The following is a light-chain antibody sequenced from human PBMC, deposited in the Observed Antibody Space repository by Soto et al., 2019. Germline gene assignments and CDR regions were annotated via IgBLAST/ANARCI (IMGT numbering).Light chain of an antibody. Sequence: QSALTQPASVSGSPGRSITISCTGTSSDVGGYNYVSWYQQHPGKAPKLMIYHVSNRPSGVSNRFSGSKSGNTASLTISGLQAEDEADYYCSSYASSSTLYVFGPGTKVTVL. CDR3: SSYASSSTLYV. CDR2: HVS. CDR1: SSDVGGYNY. V-gene: IGLV2-14*03. J-gene: IGLJ1*01.